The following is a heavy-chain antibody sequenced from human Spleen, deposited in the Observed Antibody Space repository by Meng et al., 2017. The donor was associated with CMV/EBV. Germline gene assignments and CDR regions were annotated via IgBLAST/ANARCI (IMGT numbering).Heavy chain of an antibody. V-gene: IGHV4-59*12. CDR2: IYYSGST. CDR3: ARDSSGWYDGYFDS. CDR1: GGSLNSNY. J-gene: IGHJ4*02. D-gene: IGHD6-19*01. Sequence: SETLSLTCTVSGGSLNSNYWSWIRQSPGKGLEWIGYIYYSGSTSYNPSLYSRVTISIDTSKNQFSLGLTSVTAADTAVYYCARDSSGWYDGYFDSWGQGTLVTVSS.